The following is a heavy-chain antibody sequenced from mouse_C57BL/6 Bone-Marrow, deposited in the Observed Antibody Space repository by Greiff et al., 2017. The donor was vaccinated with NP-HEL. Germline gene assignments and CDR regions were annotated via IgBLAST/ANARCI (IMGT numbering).Heavy chain of an antibody. CDR1: GFTFSDYY. V-gene: IGHV5-12*01. J-gene: IGHJ4*01. CDR2: ISNGGGST. Sequence: EVNLVESGGGLVQPGGSLKLSCAASGFTFSDYYMYWVRQTPEKRLEWVAYISNGGGSTYYPDTVKGRFTTSRDNAKNTLYLQMSRLKSEDTAMYYCARHGRYYAMDYWGQGTSVTVSS. CDR3: ARHGRYYAMDY.